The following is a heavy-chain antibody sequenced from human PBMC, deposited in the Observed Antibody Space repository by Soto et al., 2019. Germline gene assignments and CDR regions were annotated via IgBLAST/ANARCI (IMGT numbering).Heavy chain of an antibody. CDR2: ISATGVKT. CDR1: GFTFSNYA. CDR3: TKSRSAMIYYFDF. V-gene: IGHV3-23*01. J-gene: IGHJ4*02. Sequence: EVQVLESGGGLGQPGGSLRLSCAASGFTFSNYAMNWVRQAPGKGLEWVSGISATGVKTYSADSVKGRFTMARDTSKDTVYLEMKSLRAGHTSVYYCTKSRSAMIYYFDFWGLGALVTVSS. D-gene: IGHD3-22*01.